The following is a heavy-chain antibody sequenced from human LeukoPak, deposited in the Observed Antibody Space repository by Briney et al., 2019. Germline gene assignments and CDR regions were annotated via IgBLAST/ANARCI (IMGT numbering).Heavy chain of an antibody. CDR3: ARVWETRTGYEPTR. CDR2: IIPILGIA. Sequence: GASVKVSCKTSGGTFSSYAISWVRQAPGQGLEWMGRIIPILGIANYAQKFQGRVTITADKSTSTAYMELSSLRSEDTAVYYCARVWETRTGYEPTRWGQGTLVTVSS. J-gene: IGHJ4*02. CDR1: GGTFSSYA. D-gene: IGHD5-12*01. V-gene: IGHV1-69*04.